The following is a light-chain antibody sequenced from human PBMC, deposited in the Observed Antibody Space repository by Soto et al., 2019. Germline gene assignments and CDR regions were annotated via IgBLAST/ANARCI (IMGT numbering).Light chain of an antibody. J-gene: IGKJ5*01. Sequence: EIVLTQSPATLSLSPGERATLSCRASQSVSSYLAWYQQKPGQAPRLLIYDASNRATGIPARFSGSGSGTDFTLTISSLEPEDFAVYYCQQFENWPLTFGQGTRLEI. V-gene: IGKV3-11*01. CDR1: QSVSSY. CDR3: QQFENWPLT. CDR2: DAS.